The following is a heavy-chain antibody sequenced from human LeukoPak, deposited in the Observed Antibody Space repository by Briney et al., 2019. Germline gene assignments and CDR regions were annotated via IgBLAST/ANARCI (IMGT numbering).Heavy chain of an antibody. CDR2: IYHSGYT. CDR1: GYSISSGHY. V-gene: IGHV4-38-2*02. J-gene: IGHJ3*02. CDR3: AREYGDAMGQLGSAFDI. Sequence: SETLSLTCTVSGYSISSGHYWGWIRQPPGKGLEWIGTIYHSGYTYYNPSLKSRVTISVDTSKNQFSLKLSSVTAADTAVYYCAREYGDAMGQLGSAFDIWGQGTMVTVSS. D-gene: IGHD4-17*01.